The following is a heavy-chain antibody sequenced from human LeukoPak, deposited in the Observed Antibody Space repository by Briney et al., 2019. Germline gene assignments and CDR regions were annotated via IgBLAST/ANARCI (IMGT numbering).Heavy chain of an antibody. CDR2: IIPIFGTA. D-gene: IGHD4-17*01. V-gene: IGHV1-69*13. Sequence: GASVKVSCKASGYTFTSYGISWVRQAPGQGLEWMGGIIPIFGTANYAQKFQGRVTITADESTSTAYMELSSLRSEDTAVYYCARKAHDYGDYSAFDIWGQGTMVTVSS. J-gene: IGHJ3*02. CDR3: ARKAHDYGDYSAFDI. CDR1: GYTFTSYG.